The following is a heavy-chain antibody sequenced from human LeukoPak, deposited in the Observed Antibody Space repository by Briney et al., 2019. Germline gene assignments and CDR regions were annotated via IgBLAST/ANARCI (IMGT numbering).Heavy chain of an antibody. J-gene: IGHJ4*02. D-gene: IGHD6-13*01. CDR1: GYSFTTYW. CDR2: IDPSDSYT. Sequence: GESLRISCKGSGYSFTTYWISWVRQMPGKGLEWMGRIDPSDSYTNYSPSFQGHVTISADKSFSTAYLQWTSLKASDTAMYYCARHAKAYGSSCDYWGQGTLVTVSS. V-gene: IGHV5-10-1*01. CDR3: ARHAKAYGSSCDY.